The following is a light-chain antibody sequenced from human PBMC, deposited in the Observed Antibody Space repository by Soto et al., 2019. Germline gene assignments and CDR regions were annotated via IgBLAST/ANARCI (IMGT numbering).Light chain of an antibody. J-gene: IGKJ4*01. V-gene: IGKV3-11*01. CDR3: QQRSNWLT. Sequence: EIVLTQSPATLSLSPGERATLSCSASQSVGSYLAWYQQKPGQAPRLLIYDASNRATGIPARLSGSGSGTDFTLTISSLEPEDFAVYFCQQRSNWLTFGGGTNVEIK. CDR1: QSVGSY. CDR2: DAS.